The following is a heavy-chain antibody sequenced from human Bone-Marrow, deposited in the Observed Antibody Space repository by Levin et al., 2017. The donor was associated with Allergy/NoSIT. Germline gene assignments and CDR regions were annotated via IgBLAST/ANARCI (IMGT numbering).Heavy chain of an antibody. CDR3: ARVEGGCSSSSCKFDP. J-gene: IGHJ5*02. Sequence: PSQTLSLTCAVSGGSISSNNWWNWVRQPPEKGLEWIGEIHHSGSTNYNPSLKSRVIISVDKSKNQFSLKLSSVTAADTAVYYCARVEGGCSSSSCKFDPWGQGTLVTVSS. D-gene: IGHD2-2*01. CDR1: GGSISSNNW. CDR2: IHHSGST. V-gene: IGHV4-4*02.